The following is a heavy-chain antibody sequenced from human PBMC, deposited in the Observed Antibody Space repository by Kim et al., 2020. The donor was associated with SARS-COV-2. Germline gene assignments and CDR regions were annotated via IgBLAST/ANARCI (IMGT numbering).Heavy chain of an antibody. CDR3: RIAVAGTVVNYFDY. V-gene: IGHV4-39*01. J-gene: IGHJ4*02. Sequence: NPARKSRVTISVDQSKNQFSLKLSSVTAADTAVYYCRIAVAGTVVNYFDYWGQGTLVTVSS. D-gene: IGHD6-19*01.